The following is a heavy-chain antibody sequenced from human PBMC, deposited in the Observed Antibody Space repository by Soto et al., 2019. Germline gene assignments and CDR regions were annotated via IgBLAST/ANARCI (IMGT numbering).Heavy chain of an antibody. V-gene: IGHV3-23*01. CDR2: ISGSGGST. D-gene: IGHD2-21*02. CDR3: AKVVKGYCGGDCYPYAYAFDI. J-gene: IGHJ3*02. Sequence: GGSLRLSCAASGFTFSSYAMSWVRQAPGKGLEWVSAISGSGGSTYYADSVKGRFTISRDNSKNTLYLQMNSLRAEDTAVYYCAKVVKGYCGGDCYPYAYAFDIWGQGTMVTVSS. CDR1: GFTFSSYA.